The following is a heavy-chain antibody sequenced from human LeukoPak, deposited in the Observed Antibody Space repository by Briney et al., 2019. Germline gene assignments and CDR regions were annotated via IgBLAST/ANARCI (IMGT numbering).Heavy chain of an antibody. D-gene: IGHD3-22*01. CDR2: INPNSGGT. V-gene: IGHV1-2*02. Sequence: ASVKVSCKASGGTFSSYAISWVRQAPGQGLEWMGWINPNSGGTNYAQKFQGRVTMTRDTSISTAYMELSRLRSDDTAVYYCARKREGDSSAYLDAFDIWGQGTMVTVSS. CDR3: ARKREGDSSAYLDAFDI. J-gene: IGHJ3*02. CDR1: GGTFSSYA.